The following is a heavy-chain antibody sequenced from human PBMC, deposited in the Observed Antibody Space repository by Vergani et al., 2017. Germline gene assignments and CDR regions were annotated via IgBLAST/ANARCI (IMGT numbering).Heavy chain of an antibody. Sequence: VHLVESGGGVVRPGGSLRLSCAASGFTFNSYGMHWVRQAPGKGLEWVASIRSDESRRYYGDSMEGPFTISRDNSKNTLYLQMKSLRPEDTAVYYCAQILSKNGYNYDAFDIWGQGTMVIVSS. J-gene: IGHJ3*02. CDR3: AQILSKNGYNYDAFDI. V-gene: IGHV3-30*02. CDR1: GFTFNSYG. CDR2: IRSDESRR. D-gene: IGHD5-24*01.